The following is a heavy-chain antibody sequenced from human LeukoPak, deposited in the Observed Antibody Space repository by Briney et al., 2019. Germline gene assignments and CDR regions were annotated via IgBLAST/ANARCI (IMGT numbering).Heavy chain of an antibody. CDR2: TYYRSKWYT. CDR1: GDSVSSNSAA. D-gene: IGHD3-22*01. Sequence: SQTLSLTCAVSGDSVSSNSAAWNWIRQSSSRGLEWLGRTYYRSKWYTDYAESVKGRIIINADTSKNQFSLQVKSVTPDDTGVYYCARGSPRIYFYDSSGYSHAFDSWGQGTLVTVSS. V-gene: IGHV6-1*01. CDR3: ARGSPRIYFYDSSGYSHAFDS. J-gene: IGHJ4*02.